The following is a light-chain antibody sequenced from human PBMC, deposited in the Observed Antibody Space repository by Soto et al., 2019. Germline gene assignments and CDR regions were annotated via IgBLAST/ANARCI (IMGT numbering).Light chain of an antibody. CDR1: SSDVGYYNF. CDR2: EVT. Sequence: QSVLTQPPSASGSPGQSVTISCSGTSSDVGYYNFVSWYQQHPGKAPKLMIYEVTRRASGVPDRFSGSKSGSTASLTVSGLQAEDEADYHCISYAGSHNYVFGTGTKVTVL. J-gene: IGLJ1*01. CDR3: ISYAGSHNYV. V-gene: IGLV2-8*01.